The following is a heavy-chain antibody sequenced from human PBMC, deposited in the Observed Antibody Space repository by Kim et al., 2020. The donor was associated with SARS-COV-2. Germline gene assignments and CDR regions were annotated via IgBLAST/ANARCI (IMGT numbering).Heavy chain of an antibody. D-gene: IGHD6-19*01. V-gene: IGHV3-23*01. CDR2: ISGSGGST. CDR3: AKADSSGWYPNWFDP. CDR1: GFTFSSYA. J-gene: IGHJ5*02. Sequence: GGSLRLSCAASGFTFSSYAMSWVRQAPGKGLEWVSAISGSGGSTYYADSVKGRFTISRDNSKNTLYLQMNSLRAEDTAVYYCAKADSSGWYPNWFDPWGQGTLVTVSS.